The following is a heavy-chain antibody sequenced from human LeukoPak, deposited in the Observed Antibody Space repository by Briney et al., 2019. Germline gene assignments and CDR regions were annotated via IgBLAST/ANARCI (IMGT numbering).Heavy chain of an antibody. CDR3: ARAGTVEKVAGTRAPAGY. CDR1: GFTFKNYA. Sequence: PGGSLRLSCAASGFTFKNYAMHWVRQAPGKGLEWVAVISFDGSNKYYADSVKGRFTISRDNSKNTLYLQMNSLRAEDTATFYCARAGTVEKVAGTRAPAGYWGQGTLVTVSS. CDR2: ISFDGSNK. D-gene: IGHD6-19*01. J-gene: IGHJ4*02. V-gene: IGHV3-30-3*01.